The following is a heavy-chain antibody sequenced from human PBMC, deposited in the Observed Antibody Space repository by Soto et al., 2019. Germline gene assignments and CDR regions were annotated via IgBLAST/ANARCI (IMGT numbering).Heavy chain of an antibody. J-gene: IGHJ4*02. D-gene: IGHD3-22*01. CDR3: VHSGSYYEVVLDY. CDR1: GFSLSTNGVG. CDR2: IYWDDDK. V-gene: IGHV2-5*02. Sequence: QITLKESGPTLVKPTQTLTLPCTFSGFSLSTNGVGVGWIRQPPGKALEWLAFIYWDDDKRYSPTLKSMLTINMDTSKILVVLIMTYIDPVDTDTYFCVHSGSYYEVVLDYWGQGTLVTVSS.